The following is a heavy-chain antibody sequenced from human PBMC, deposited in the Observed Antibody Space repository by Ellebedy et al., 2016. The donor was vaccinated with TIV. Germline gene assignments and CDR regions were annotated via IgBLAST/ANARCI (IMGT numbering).Heavy chain of an antibody. CDR1: GFTFSAFS. V-gene: IGHV3-48*01. CDR3: ARGGVINSYAAADY. J-gene: IGHJ4*02. D-gene: IGHD2-2*01. Sequence: GESLKISCAASGFTFSAFSMNWVRQAPGKGLEWISYICGGTIYYAESVKGRFTISRDNSKSTLYLQMNSLRTEDTAVYYCARGGVINSYAAADYWGQGTLVTVSS. CDR2: ICGGTI.